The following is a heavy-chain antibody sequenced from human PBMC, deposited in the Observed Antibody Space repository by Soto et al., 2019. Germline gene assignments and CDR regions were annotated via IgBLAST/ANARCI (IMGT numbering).Heavy chain of an antibody. CDR3: AKGGGVYYFDY. CDR1: GGSISSYY. D-gene: IGHD2-8*02. J-gene: IGHJ4*02. V-gene: IGHV4-59*01. CDR2: IYYSGIT. Sequence: SETLSLTCTVSGGSISSYYWSWIRQPPGKGLEWIGYIYYSGITDYNPSLKSRVTISVDTSKSQFSLKLSSVTAADTAVYYCAKGGGVYYFDYWGQGTLVTVSS.